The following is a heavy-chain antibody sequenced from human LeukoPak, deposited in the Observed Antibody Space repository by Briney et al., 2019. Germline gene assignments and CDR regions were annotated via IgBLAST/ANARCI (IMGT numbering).Heavy chain of an antibody. CDR2: ITGSSDSI. D-gene: IGHD2-8*01. Sequence: GSLRLSCTASGFPFGDYAMNWLRQAPGKGLEWVSYITGSSDSILYTDSVKGRFTISRDNAKNSVYLQMNSLRAEDTALYYCAKVPRTNHDNFFDYWGQGTLVTVSS. CDR3: AKVPRTNHDNFFDY. CDR1: GFPFGDYA. V-gene: IGHV3-48*01. J-gene: IGHJ4*02.